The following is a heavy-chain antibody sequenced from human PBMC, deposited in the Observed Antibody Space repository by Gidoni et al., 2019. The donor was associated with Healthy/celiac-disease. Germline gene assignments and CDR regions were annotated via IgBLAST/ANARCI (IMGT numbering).Heavy chain of an antibody. CDR2: IKQDGSEK. CDR3: ARVWYYGSAVWFDP. D-gene: IGHD3-10*01. CDR1: GFTFSSYW. J-gene: IGHJ5*02. V-gene: IGHV3-7*01. Sequence: EVQLVESGGGLVQPGGSLRLSCAASGFTFSSYWMSWVREAPGKGLEWVANIKQDGSEKYYVDSVKGRFTISRDNAKNSLYLQMNSLRAEDTAVYYCARVWYYGSAVWFDPWGQGTLVTVSS.